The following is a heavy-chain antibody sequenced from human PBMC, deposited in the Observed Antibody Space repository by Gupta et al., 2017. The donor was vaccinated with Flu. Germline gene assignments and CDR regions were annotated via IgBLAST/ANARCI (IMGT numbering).Heavy chain of an antibody. CDR3: ARPLCLGSGGSCYDHDAFDI. CDR2: INPNSGGT. Sequence: QVQLVQSGAEVKKPGASVKVSCKASGYTFTGYYMHWVRQAPGQGLEWMGRINPNSGGTNYAQKFQGRVTMTRDTSISTAYMELSRLRSDDTAVYYCARPLCLGSGGSCYDHDAFDIWGQGTMVTVSS. V-gene: IGHV1-2*06. CDR1: GYTFTGYY. J-gene: IGHJ3*02. D-gene: IGHD2-15*01.